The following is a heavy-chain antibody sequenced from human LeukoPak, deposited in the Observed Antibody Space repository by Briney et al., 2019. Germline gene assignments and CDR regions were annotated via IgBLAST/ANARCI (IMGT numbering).Heavy chain of an antibody. D-gene: IGHD6-13*01. J-gene: IGHJ4*02. V-gene: IGHV3-66*01. CDR2: IYSGGST. CDR3: VRDGSSWSFDY. Sequence: GGSLRLSCAVSGFTVSNNYMNWVRQAPGKGLEWVSVIYSGGSTYSADSVKGRFTISRDNAKNTLYLQMNSLRAEDTAVYYCVRDGSSWSFDYWGQGTLVTVSS. CDR1: GFTVSNNY.